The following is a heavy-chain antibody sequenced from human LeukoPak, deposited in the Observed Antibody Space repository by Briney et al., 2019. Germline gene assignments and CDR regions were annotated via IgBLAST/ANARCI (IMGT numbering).Heavy chain of an antibody. Sequence: GGSLRLSCAASGFTFSDYYMSWIRQAPGKGLEWVSYISSSSSCTNYADSVKGRFTISRDNAKNSLYLQMNSLRAEDTAVYYCARDGLRYFDGDFDYWGQGTLVTVSS. J-gene: IGHJ4*02. CDR1: GFTFSDYY. CDR3: ARDGLRYFDGDFDY. V-gene: IGHV3-11*06. D-gene: IGHD3-9*01. CDR2: ISSSSSCT.